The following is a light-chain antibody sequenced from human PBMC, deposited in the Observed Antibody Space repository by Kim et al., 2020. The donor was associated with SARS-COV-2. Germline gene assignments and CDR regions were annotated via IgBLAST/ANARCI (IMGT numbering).Light chain of an antibody. CDR2: DDS. V-gene: IGLV3-21*02. Sequence: APGARASINLKGRNIENKKVHWYQEKPGQAPVLVVYDDSARPSGIPVRFSGSNSGNTATLTISRVDAGDEADYYCQVWDGSADLVIFGGGTQLTVL. CDR3: QVWDGSADLVI. CDR1: NIENKK. J-gene: IGLJ2*01.